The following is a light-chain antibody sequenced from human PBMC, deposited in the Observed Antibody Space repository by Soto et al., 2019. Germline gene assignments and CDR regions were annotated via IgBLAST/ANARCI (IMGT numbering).Light chain of an antibody. V-gene: IGKV1-39*01. CDR1: QSITYY. CDR3: QQSYSTPVT. CDR2: AAS. J-gene: IGKJ1*01. Sequence: DIQMTKSPSSLSAYVGDRVTITCRASQSITYYLNWYQQKPGKVPKVLIYAASNLQSGVPSRFSGSGSGTDYTLTISSLQPEDFATYYCQQSYSTPVTFGQGTKVDIK.